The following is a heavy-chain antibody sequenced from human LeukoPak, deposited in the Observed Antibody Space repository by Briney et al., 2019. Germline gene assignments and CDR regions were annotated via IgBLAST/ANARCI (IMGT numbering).Heavy chain of an antibody. CDR1: GGTFSSYA. Sequence: SVKVSCKASGGTFSSYAISWVRQAPGQGLEWMGGIIPIFGTANYAQKFQGRVTITTDESTSTAYMELSSLRSEDTAVYYCARGVLSGYDRPTDYWGQGILVTVSS. D-gene: IGHD5-12*01. J-gene: IGHJ4*02. CDR3: ARGVLSGYDRPTDY. V-gene: IGHV1-69*05. CDR2: IIPIFGTA.